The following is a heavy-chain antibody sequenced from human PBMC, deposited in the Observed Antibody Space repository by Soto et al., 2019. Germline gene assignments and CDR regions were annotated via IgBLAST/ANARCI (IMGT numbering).Heavy chain of an antibody. CDR1: GFTVSSNY. J-gene: IGHJ6*03. V-gene: IGHV3-53*01. CDR3: ARKRIFGVVIIPYYYYYMDV. CDR2: IYSGGST. Sequence: PGGSLRLSCAASGFTVSSNYMSWVRQAPGKGLEWVSVIYSGGSTYYADSVKGRFTISRDNSKNTLYLQMNSLRAEDTAVYYCARKRIFGVVIIPYYYYYMDVWGKGTTVTVSS. D-gene: IGHD3-3*01.